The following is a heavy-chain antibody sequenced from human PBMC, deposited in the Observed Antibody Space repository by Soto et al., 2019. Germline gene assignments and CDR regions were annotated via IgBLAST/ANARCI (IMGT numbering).Heavy chain of an antibody. CDR3: AREIRMITFGGVIVRSYYYGMDV. Sequence: GASVKVSCKASGYTFTSYGISWVLQAPGQGLEWMGWISAYNGNTNYAQKLQGRVTMTTDTSTSTAYMEPRSLRSDDTAVYYCAREIRMITFGGVIVRSYYYGMDVWGQGTTVTVSS. V-gene: IGHV1-18*01. J-gene: IGHJ6*02. CDR2: ISAYNGNT. CDR1: GYTFTSYG. D-gene: IGHD3-16*02.